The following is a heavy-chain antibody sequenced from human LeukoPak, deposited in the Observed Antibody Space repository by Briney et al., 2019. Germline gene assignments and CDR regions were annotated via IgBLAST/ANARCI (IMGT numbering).Heavy chain of an antibody. J-gene: IGHJ4*02. V-gene: IGHV1-69*06. CDR3: ARSFREDFWSGYYTNFDY. D-gene: IGHD3-3*01. Sequence: SVKVSCKASGYTFTSYSISWVRQAPGQGLEWMGGIIPIFGTANYAQKFQGRVTITADKSTSTAYMELSSLRSEDTAVYYCARSFREDFWSGYYTNFDYWGQGTLVTVSS. CDR2: IIPIFGTA. CDR1: GYTFTSYS.